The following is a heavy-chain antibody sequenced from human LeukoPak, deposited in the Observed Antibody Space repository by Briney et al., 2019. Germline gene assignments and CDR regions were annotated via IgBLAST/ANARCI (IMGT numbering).Heavy chain of an antibody. CDR3: AGLDKGIKAAHFDY. CDR2: ISSSSSYI. D-gene: IGHD6-25*01. Sequence: GGSLRLSCAASGFTFSSYSMNWVRQAPGKGLEWVSSISSSSSYIYYADSVKGRFTISRDNAKNSLYLQMNSLRAEDTAIYYCAGLDKGIKAAHFDYWGQGTLVTVSS. CDR1: GFTFSSYS. J-gene: IGHJ4*02. V-gene: IGHV3-21*01.